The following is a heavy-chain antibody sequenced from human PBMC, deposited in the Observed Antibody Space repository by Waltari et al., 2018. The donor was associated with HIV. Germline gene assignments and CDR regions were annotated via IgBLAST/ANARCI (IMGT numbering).Heavy chain of an antibody. CDR2: INGGTTGT. J-gene: IGHJ4*02. CDR3: AKDRSYDSSGYFDY. CDR1: GFIFSIFA. D-gene: IGHD3-22*01. V-gene: IGHV3-23*01. Sequence: EVQLLESGGDLQQPGGSLRPSCLASGFIFSIFALRRVRQAPGRGLEWVSSINGGTTGTFYAYSVKGRFTISRDSSKNTLYLQMNSLRAEDTAVYYCAKDRSYDSSGYFDYWGEGTLVTVSS.